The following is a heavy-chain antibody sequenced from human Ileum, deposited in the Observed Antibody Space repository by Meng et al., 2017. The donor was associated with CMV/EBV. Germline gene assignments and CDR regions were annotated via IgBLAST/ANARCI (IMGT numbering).Heavy chain of an antibody. Sequence: GSLRLSCSVSGGSISSSTYYWGWIRQPPGKGLEWIGSISYSGNTYYNPSLNSRVTISVDTSKNQFSLKLISMTADDTAVFYCARHRGSYNWFDSWGQGTLVTVSS. D-gene: IGHD3-10*01. CDR1: GGSISSSTYY. CDR3: ARHRGSYNWFDS. V-gene: IGHV4-39*01. CDR2: ISYSGNT. J-gene: IGHJ5*01.